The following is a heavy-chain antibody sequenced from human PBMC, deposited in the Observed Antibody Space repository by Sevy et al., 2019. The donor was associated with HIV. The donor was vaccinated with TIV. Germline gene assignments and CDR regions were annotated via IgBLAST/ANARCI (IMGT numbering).Heavy chain of an antibody. V-gene: IGHV4-59*01. Sequence: SETLSLTCTVSGGSISSYYWNWIRQPPGKGLEWIGYIYYSGSSNYDPSLKSLVTISLDTSKNQFSLKLSSVTAADTAVYCCARGQTTVVTWNYYYYMDVWGKGTTVTVSS. J-gene: IGHJ6*03. CDR3: ARGQTTVVTWNYYYYMDV. D-gene: IGHD4-17*01. CDR1: GGSISSYY. CDR2: IYYSGSS.